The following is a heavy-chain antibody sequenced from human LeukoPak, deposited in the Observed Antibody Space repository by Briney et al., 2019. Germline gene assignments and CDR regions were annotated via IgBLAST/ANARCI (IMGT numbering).Heavy chain of an antibody. Sequence: GGSLRLSCEASGFTFSSYAMHWVRQAPGRGLEWVTVISDDGSNGYYAGSVKGRFTISRDNSQNTLHVQMSSLRPEDTAVYYCVREVTSGSFDYWGQGTLVPVS. CDR2: ISDDGSNG. CDR3: VREVTSGSFDY. V-gene: IGHV3-30*04. J-gene: IGHJ4*02. D-gene: IGHD1-26*01. CDR1: GFTFSSYA.